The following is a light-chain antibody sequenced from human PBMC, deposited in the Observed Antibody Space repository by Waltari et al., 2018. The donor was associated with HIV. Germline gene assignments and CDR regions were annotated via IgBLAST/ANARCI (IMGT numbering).Light chain of an antibody. CDR3: CAYVGTLTPA. CDR2: GGS. J-gene: IGLJ3*02. V-gene: IGLV2-23*01. Sequence: QSALTQPASVSGSPGQSITISCNATAVDIGYMTFVSWYQQFSGTAPQIIIYGGSTRSSRVSHRFSASKSGKTAALTISGLQTADEAIYYCCAYVGTLTPAFGGGTQLTVL. CDR1: AVDIGYMTF.